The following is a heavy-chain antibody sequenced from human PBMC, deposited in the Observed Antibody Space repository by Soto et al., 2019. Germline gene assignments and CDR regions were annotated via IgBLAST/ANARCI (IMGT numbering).Heavy chain of an antibody. CDR2: SSSVVNVT. V-gene: IGHV3-48*03. J-gene: IGHJ6*02. CDR1: GFTLSSYE. D-gene: IGHD2-2*01. Sequence: GGSLRLSCTASGFTLSSYEMNWVRQAPGKGLEWISYSSSVVNVTSYADSVKGGFTMSRDSAQIQMYRQMNSRRTDDTSAYHCARTTYECRSTSCRNFYSGLDVWAQETTVT. CDR3: ARTTYECRSTSCRNFYSGLDV.